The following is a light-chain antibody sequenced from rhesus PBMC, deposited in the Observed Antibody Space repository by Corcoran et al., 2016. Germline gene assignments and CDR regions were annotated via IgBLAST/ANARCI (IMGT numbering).Light chain of an antibody. J-gene: IGKJ4*01. V-gene: IGKV1-69*01. CDR1: PGISNW. Sequence: DIQMTQSPSSLSASVGDRVTITCRASPGISNWLAWYQQKPVKAPKLLIYRASNLETGVPSRFSGSVSGTDFTLTISSLQPEDIATYDCQQHDNSPLTFGGGTKVELK. CDR2: RAS. CDR3: QQHDNSPLT.